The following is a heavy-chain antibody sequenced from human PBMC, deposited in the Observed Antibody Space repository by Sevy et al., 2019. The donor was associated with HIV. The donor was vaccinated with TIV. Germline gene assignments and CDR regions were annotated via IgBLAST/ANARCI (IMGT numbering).Heavy chain of an antibody. CDR1: GFTFSSYA. CDR3: AASVTTPPYYFDY. J-gene: IGHJ4*02. Sequence: GGSLRLSCAASGFTFSSYAMSWVRQAPGKGLEWVSAISGSGGSTYYADSVKGRFTISRDNCKNTLYLQMNSLRAEDTAVYYCAASVTTPPYYFDYWGQGTLVTVSS. CDR2: ISGSGGST. D-gene: IGHD4-17*01. V-gene: IGHV3-23*01.